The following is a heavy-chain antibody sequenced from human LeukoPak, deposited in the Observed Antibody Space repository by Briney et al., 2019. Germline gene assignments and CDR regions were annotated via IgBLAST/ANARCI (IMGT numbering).Heavy chain of an antibody. CDR2: INPNSGGT. CDR3: AREVVYYDILTGNPVAYYFDY. CDR1: GYTFTGYY. V-gene: IGHV1-2*06. J-gene: IGHJ4*02. D-gene: IGHD3-9*01. Sequence: GASVKVSCKASGYTFTGYYMHWVRQVPGQGLEWMGRINPNSGGTDYAQKFQGRVTMTRDTSISTAYMELSRLRSDDTAVYYCAREVVYYDILTGNPVAYYFDYWGQGTLVTVSS.